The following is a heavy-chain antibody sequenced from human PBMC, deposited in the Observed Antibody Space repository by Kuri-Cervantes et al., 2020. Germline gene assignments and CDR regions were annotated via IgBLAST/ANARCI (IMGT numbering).Heavy chain of an antibody. CDR3: ARDRGYGDPMDFDY. CDR1: GFTFSDYY. Sequence: GSLRLSCAASGFTFSDYYMSWIRQAPGKGLEWVSYISSSGSTIYYADSVKGRFTISRDNSKNTLYLQMNSLRAEDTAVYYCARDRGYGDPMDFDYWGQGTLVTVSS. CDR2: ISSSGSTI. V-gene: IGHV3-11*04. J-gene: IGHJ4*02. D-gene: IGHD4-17*01.